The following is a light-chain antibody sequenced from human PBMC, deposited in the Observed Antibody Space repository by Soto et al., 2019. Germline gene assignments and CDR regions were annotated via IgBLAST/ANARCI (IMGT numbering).Light chain of an antibody. J-gene: IGLJ1*01. CDR2: EVT. CDR1: SGDVGAYDY. V-gene: IGLV2-8*01. CDR3: SSYAGSNYPYV. Sequence: QSVLTQPPSASGSPGQSVTISCTGTSGDVGAYDYVSWYQQHPGKAPKLLIYEVTKRPLGVPDRFSGSKSGNAASLTASGLQAEDEADYYCSSYAGSNYPYVFGTGTKLTVL.